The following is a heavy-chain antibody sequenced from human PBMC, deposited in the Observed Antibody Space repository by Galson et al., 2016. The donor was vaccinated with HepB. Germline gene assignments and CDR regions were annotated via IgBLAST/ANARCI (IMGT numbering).Heavy chain of an antibody. J-gene: IGHJ6*02. CDR2: TFYRSTWEN. D-gene: IGHD3-10*01. Sequence: ISGDSVYNNGAAWVWIRQSPSRGLEWLGRTFYRSTWENHYAGSVKNRITISPDASRNQFSLHLNSVTPEDTAVYYCARAVMLGRGMDVWGQGTTVTVSS. CDR3: ARAVMLGRGMDV. V-gene: IGHV6-1*01. CDR1: GDSVYNNGAA.